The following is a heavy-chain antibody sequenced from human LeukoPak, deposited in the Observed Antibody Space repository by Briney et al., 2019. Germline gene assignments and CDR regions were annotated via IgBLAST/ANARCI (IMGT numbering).Heavy chain of an antibody. V-gene: IGHV3-74*01. J-gene: IGHJ4*02. CDR3: ARGVTVAATTPFGY. CDR2: INSDGSST. D-gene: IGHD2-15*01. CDR1: GFTFSSYW. Sequence: GTLSLTCAASGFTFSSYWMHWVRQAPGKGLVWVSRINSDGSSTSYADSVKGRFTISRDNAKNTLYLQMNSLRAEDTAVYYCARGVTVAATTPFGYWGQGTLVTVSS.